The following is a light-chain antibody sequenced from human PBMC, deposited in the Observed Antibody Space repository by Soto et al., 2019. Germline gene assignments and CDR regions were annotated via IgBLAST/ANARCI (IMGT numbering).Light chain of an antibody. CDR1: GSDVGGHNH. Sequence: QSALTQPPSASGSPGQSVTISCTGSGSDVGGHNHVSWYQQHPGEVPKLIIYEVSERPSGVPDRFSGSKSGNTASLTVSGLQADDEADYSCCSYVAGDSWVFGGGTKLTVL. J-gene: IGLJ3*02. V-gene: IGLV2-8*01. CDR3: CSYVAGDSWV. CDR2: EVS.